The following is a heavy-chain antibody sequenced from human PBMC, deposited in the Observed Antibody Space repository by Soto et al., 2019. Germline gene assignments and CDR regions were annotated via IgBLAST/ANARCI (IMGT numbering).Heavy chain of an antibody. CDR3: ARGFNPITFGGVIGG. J-gene: IGHJ4*02. CDR1: GGTFSSYA. V-gene: IGHV1-69*13. D-gene: IGHD3-16*02. Sequence: GAAVKFSFKASGGTFSSYAISWVRQAPGQVLDCMGGIIPIFGTANYAQKFQGRVTITADESTSTAYMELSSLRSEDTAVYYCARGFNPITFGGVIGGWGQGTLVTVSS. CDR2: IIPIFGTA.